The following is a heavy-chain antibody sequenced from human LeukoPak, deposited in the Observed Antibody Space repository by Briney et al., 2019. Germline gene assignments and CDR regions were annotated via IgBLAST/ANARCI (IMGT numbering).Heavy chain of an antibody. V-gene: IGHV1-69*05. J-gene: IGHJ6*03. CDR1: GYTFTSYY. D-gene: IGHD5-24*01. CDR2: IIPIFGTA. Sequence: ASVKVSCKASGYTFTSYYMHWVRQAPGQGLEWMGGIIPIFGTANYAQKFQGRVTITTDESTSTAYMELSSLRSEDTAVYYCASLEDGPWYYYYYMDVWGKGTTVTVSS. CDR3: ASLEDGPWYYYYYMDV.